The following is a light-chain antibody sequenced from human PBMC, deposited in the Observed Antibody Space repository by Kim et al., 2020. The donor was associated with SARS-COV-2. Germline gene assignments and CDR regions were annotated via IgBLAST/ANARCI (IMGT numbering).Light chain of an antibody. Sequence: ARSITISCTGTSSDVGGYDYISWYQQHPGKVPKLLIYDLTKRSSGISDRFSVSKSGNVASLTISGLQAEDEADYYCASYTSTSTFVFGTGTRSPS. CDR1: SSDVGGYDY. CDR3: ASYTSTSTFV. V-gene: IGLV2-14*03. CDR2: DLT. J-gene: IGLJ1*01.